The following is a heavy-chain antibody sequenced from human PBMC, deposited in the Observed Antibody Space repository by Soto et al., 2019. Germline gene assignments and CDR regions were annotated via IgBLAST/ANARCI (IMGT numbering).Heavy chain of an antibody. Sequence: SVKVSCKASGGTFSSYAISWVRQAPGQGLEWMGGIIPIFGTANYAQKFQGRVTITADESTSTAYMELSSLRSEDTAVYYCARGRRGYSYGPAPWYYYGMDVWGQGTTVPVSS. CDR2: IIPIFGTA. CDR3: ARGRRGYSYGPAPWYYYGMDV. J-gene: IGHJ6*02. V-gene: IGHV1-69*13. CDR1: GGTFSSYA. D-gene: IGHD5-18*01.